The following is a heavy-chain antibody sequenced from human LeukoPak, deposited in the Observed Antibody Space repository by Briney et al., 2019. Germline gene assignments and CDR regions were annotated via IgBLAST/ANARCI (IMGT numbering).Heavy chain of an antibody. Sequence: PSGTLSLTCAVSGGSISSSNWWSWVRQPPGKGLEWIGEIYHSGSTNYNPSLKSRVTISVDKSKNQFSLKLSSVTAADTAVYYCARVGDGQLWLNRFDPWGQGTLVTVSS. CDR1: GGSISSSNW. D-gene: IGHD5-18*01. CDR2: IYHSGST. CDR3: ARVGDGQLWLNRFDP. J-gene: IGHJ5*02. V-gene: IGHV4-4*02.